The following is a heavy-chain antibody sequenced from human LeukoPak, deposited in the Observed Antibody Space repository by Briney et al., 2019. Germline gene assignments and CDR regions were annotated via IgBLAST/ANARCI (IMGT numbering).Heavy chain of an antibody. D-gene: IGHD6-13*01. CDR1: GFTFSTSW. CDR2: ISGDGTTT. Sequence: GGSLRLSCATSGFTFSTSWMHWVRQAPGKGLVWVSRISGDGTTTTYADSVKGRFTISRDNAKNTLFLQMNSLRVDDTAVHYCTRVRSSSWYDYWGQGALVTVSS. J-gene: IGHJ4*02. CDR3: TRVRSSSWYDY. V-gene: IGHV3-74*01.